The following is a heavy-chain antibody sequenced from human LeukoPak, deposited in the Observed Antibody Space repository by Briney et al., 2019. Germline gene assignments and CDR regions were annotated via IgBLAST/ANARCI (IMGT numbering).Heavy chain of an antibody. D-gene: IGHD2-2*01. CDR2: MNPNSGNT. Sequence: ASVEVSCKASGYTFTSYDINWVRQATGQGLEWMVWMNPNSGNTGYAQKFQGRVTMTRNTSISTAYMELSSLRSEDTAVYYCARGFVVVPAAMGYWGQGTLVTVSS. J-gene: IGHJ4*02. CDR1: GYTFTSYD. CDR3: ARGFVVVPAAMGY. V-gene: IGHV1-8*01.